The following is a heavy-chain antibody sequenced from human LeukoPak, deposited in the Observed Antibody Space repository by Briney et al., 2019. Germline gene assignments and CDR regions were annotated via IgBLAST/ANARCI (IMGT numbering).Heavy chain of an antibody. V-gene: IGHV1-8*03. J-gene: IGHJ4*02. D-gene: IGHD3-9*01. Sequence: ASVKVSCKASGYTFTSYDINWVRRATGQGLEWMGWMNPNSGNTGYAQKFQGRVTITRNTSISTAYMELSSLRSEDTAVYYCARGPVVIRTSYYFDYWGQGTLVTVSS. CDR2: MNPNSGNT. CDR3: ARGPVVIRTSYYFDY. CDR1: GYTFTSYD.